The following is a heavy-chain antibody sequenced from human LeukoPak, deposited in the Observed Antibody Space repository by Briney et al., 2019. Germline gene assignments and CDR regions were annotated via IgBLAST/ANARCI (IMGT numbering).Heavy chain of an antibody. CDR2: IYYSGST. CDR1: GGSISSYY. D-gene: IGHD4-23*01. V-gene: IGHV4-59*08. CDR3: ARHTTVVTPVDY. Sequence: SETLSLTCTVSGGSISSYYWSWIRQPPGKGLEWIGYIYYSGSTNYNPSLKSRVTISVDTSKNQFSLELSSVTAADTAVYYCARHTTVVTPVDYWGQGTLVTVSS. J-gene: IGHJ4*02.